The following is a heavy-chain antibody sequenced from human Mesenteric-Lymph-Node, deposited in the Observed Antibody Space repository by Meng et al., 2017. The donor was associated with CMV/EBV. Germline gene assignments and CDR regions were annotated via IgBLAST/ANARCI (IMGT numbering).Heavy chain of an antibody. CDR1: GYTFTNYD. CDR2: MNPHSGNT. Sequence: ASVKVSCKASGYTFTNYDINWVRQATGQGLEWMGWMNPHSGNTGYVQKFQGRVTMTRNTSISTAYMELSSLRSEDTAVYYCARASGDRSAFDIWGQGTTVTVSS. CDR3: ARASGDRSAFDI. J-gene: IGHJ3*02. V-gene: IGHV1-8*01. D-gene: IGHD3-10*01.